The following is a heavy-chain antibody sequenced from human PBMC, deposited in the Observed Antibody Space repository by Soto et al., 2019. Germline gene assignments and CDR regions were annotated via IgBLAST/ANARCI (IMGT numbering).Heavy chain of an antibody. CDR2: LGVSDDR. CDR1: GFTLSLYT. D-gene: IGHD1-1*01. V-gene: IGHV3-21*06. CDR3: VSLTGIPEIAPLEEDN. Sequence: VQPLESGGGLVKPGWSLKLSCAASGFTLSLYTINWVRQAPGKGLEWVSSLGVSDDRFYADTLQGRFSISRDNAKNATYLEMPGLRAEGTAVYYWVSLTGIPEIAPLEEDNWGQGTLVTVSS. J-gene: IGHJ4*02.